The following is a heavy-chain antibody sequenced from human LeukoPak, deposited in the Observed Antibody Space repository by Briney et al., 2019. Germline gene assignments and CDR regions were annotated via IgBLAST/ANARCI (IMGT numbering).Heavy chain of an antibody. Sequence: GASVRVSCKASGYTFTSYDINWVRQATGQGLEWMGWMNPNSGNTGYAQKFQGRVTMTRNTSISTAYMELSSLRSEDTAVYYCARELSPLLWFGELLFYYGMDVWGQGTTVTVSS. V-gene: IGHV1-8*01. J-gene: IGHJ6*02. CDR3: ARELSPLLWFGELLFYYGMDV. D-gene: IGHD3-10*01. CDR2: MNPNSGNT. CDR1: GYTFTSYD.